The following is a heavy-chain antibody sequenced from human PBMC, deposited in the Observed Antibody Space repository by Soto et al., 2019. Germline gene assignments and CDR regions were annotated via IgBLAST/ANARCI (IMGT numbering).Heavy chain of an antibody. CDR1: GVSVTSGSHH. D-gene: IGHD6-19*01. CDR3: GVYKAGSGGNGD. CDR2: QTGST. Sequence: QVQVQESGPGLVKPSETLSLTCAVSGVSVTSGSHHFLWIRQPPGKGLEWIGQTGSTNYNPSLKRRISISLGTSKNQFSLRLSSVTSADTAVYYCGVYKAGSGGNGDCGQGTLVTISS. V-gene: IGHV4-61*01. J-gene: IGHJ1*01.